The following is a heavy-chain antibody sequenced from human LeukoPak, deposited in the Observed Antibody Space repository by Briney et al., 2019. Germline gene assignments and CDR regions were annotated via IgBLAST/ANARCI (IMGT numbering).Heavy chain of an antibody. CDR2: ISGGSSFT. D-gene: IGHD3-22*01. V-gene: IGHV3-21*03. J-gene: IGHJ4*02. CDR3: TTRSLGLVITNDY. CDR1: GFTFSSYG. Sequence: GGSLRLSCAASGFTFSSYGMSWVRQAPGKGLEWVSYISGGSSFTYYVDSVKGRFTISRDNAKNSLYLQMNSLKTEDTAVYYCTTRSLGLVITNDYWGQGTLVTVSS.